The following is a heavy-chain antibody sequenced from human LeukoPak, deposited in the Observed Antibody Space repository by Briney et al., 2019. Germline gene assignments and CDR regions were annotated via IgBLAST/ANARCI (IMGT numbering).Heavy chain of an antibody. Sequence: GASVKVSCKASGYTFTSYDINWVRQATGQGLEWMGWMNPNSGNTGYAQKFQGRVTMTRNTSLSTAYMELSSLRSEDTAVYYCARGIRITMVRGPRRGDYYFDYWGQGTLVTVSS. V-gene: IGHV1-8*01. J-gene: IGHJ4*02. CDR1: GYTFTSYD. D-gene: IGHD3-10*01. CDR3: ARGIRITMVRGPRRGDYYFDY. CDR2: MNPNSGNT.